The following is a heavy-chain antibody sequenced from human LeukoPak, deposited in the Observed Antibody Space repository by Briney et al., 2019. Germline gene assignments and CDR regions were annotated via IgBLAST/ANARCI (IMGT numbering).Heavy chain of an antibody. CDR1: GFTFSSYG. D-gene: IGHD3-10*01. CDR2: ISDDGSRQ. CDR3: VKDRTGTYTLDY. Sequence: GGSLRLSCSASGFTFSSYGMHWVRQAPGKGLEWVAFISDDGSRQHYADSVKGRFTISRDNSKNTLNLQMNSLRAEDTAVYYCVKDRTGTYTLDYWGQGTLVTVSS. V-gene: IGHV3-30*18. J-gene: IGHJ4*02.